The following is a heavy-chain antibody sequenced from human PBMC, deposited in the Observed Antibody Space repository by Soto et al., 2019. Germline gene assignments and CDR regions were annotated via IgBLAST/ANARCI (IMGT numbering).Heavy chain of an antibody. CDR2: IYYSGST. V-gene: IGHV4-31*03. CDR1: GGSISSGGYY. D-gene: IGHD5-12*01. J-gene: IGHJ4*02. CDR3: AREDNSGYDFYY. Sequence: SETLSLTCTVSGGSISSGGYYWSWIRQHPGKGLEWIGYIYYSGSTYYNPSLKSRVTISVDTSKNQFSLKLSSVTAADTAVYYCAREDNSGYDFYYWGQGTLVTVSS.